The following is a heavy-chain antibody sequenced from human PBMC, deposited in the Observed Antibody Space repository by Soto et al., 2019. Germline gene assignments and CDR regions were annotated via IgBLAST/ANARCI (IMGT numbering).Heavy chain of an antibody. CDR2: ISAYNGNT. CDR1: GYTFTSYG. Sequence: QVQLVQSGAEVKKPGASVKVSCKASGYTFTSYGISWVRQAPGQGLEWMGWISAYNGNTNYAQKLQGRVTMTTDTSTRTAYMELRSLRSDDTAVYYCARTRHRGGIQLWLLGDYWGQGTLVTVSS. D-gene: IGHD5-18*01. J-gene: IGHJ4*02. CDR3: ARTRHRGGIQLWLLGDY. V-gene: IGHV1-18*01.